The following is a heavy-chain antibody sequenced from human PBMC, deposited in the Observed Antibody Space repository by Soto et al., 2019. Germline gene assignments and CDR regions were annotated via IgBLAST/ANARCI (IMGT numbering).Heavy chain of an antibody. D-gene: IGHD3-22*01. Sequence: QVQLVQSGAEVKKPGASVKVSCKASGYTFTGYYMHWVRQAPGPGLVWMGWINPNSGGTNYAQKFQGRVTMTRDTSISTAYKELSRLRSDDTAVYYCARVYYDRSGWDFDYWGQGTLVTVSS. CDR3: ARVYYDRSGWDFDY. CDR1: GYTFTGYY. CDR2: INPNSGGT. V-gene: IGHV1-2*02. J-gene: IGHJ4*02.